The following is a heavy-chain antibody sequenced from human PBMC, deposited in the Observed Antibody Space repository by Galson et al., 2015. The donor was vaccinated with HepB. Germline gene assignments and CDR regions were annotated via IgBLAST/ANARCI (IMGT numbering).Heavy chain of an antibody. Sequence: SLRLSCAVSGFNFSSYSMNWVRQAPGKGLEWISHISSSSSSIYYADSVKGRFTASRDNAKNSLHLQMNSLRDEDTAVFYCARGTVVSSYDVFDIWGQGTKVIVSS. J-gene: IGHJ3*02. V-gene: IGHV3-48*02. D-gene: IGHD4-23*01. CDR2: ISSSSSSI. CDR3: ARGTVVSSYDVFDI. CDR1: GFNFSSYS.